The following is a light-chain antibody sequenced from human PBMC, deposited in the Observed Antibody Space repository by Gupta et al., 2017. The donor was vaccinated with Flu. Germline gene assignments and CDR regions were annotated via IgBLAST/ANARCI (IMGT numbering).Light chain of an antibody. J-gene: IGKJ2*01. CDR2: GAS. CDR3: QQSYITPYT. V-gene: IGKV1-39*01. CDR1: QNIRNY. Sequence: DIQMTQSPPSLSASVGDRVSITCRASQNIRNYLNWYQQEPGKAPKLLIFGASSLQSGVPLRFSGSGSGTDFTLTISSLQPEDFATYYCQQSYITPYTFGQGTNLGT.